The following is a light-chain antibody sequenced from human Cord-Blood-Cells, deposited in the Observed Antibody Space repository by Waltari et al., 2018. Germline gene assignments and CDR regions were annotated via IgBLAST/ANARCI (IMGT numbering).Light chain of an antibody. CDR2: WAS. CDR3: QQYYSTLLMYT. V-gene: IGKV4-1*01. Sequence: DIVMTQSSDSLAVSLGERATINCKSSQSVLYSSNNKNYLAWYQQKPGQPPELLIYWASTRESGVPDRFSGSGSGTDFTLTISSLQAEDVAVYYCQQYYSTLLMYTFGQGTKLEIK. CDR1: QSVLYSSNNKNY. J-gene: IGKJ2*01.